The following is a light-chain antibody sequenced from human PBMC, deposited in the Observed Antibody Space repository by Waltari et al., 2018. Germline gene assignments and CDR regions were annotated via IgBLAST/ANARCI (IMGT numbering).Light chain of an antibody. V-gene: IGKV1-5*03. Sequence: DIQMTQSPSTLSASVGDRVIITCRASQSISSWLAWYQQKPGKAPKLVIYKASSLESGVPSRFSGSGSGTEFTLTISSLQPDDFATYYCQQYNSYSTTFGQGTRLEIK. J-gene: IGKJ5*01. CDR2: KAS. CDR1: QSISSW. CDR3: QQYNSYSTT.